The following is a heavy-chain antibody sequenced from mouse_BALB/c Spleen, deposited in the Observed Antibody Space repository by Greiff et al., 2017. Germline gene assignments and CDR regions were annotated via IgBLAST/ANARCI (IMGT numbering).Heavy chain of an antibody. J-gene: IGHJ4*01. CDR1: GFTFSSYT. CDR3: TRYGKNYAMDY. Sequence: DVKLVESGGGLVKPGGSLKLSCAASGFTFSSYTMSWVRQTPEKRLEWVATISSGGSYTYYPDSVKGRFTISRDNAKNTLYLQMSSLKSEDTAMYYCTRYGKNYAMDYWGQGTSVTVSS. D-gene: IGHD2-1*01. V-gene: IGHV5-6-4*01. CDR2: ISSGGSYT.